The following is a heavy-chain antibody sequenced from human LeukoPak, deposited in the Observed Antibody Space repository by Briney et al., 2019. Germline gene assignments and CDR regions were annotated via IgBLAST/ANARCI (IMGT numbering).Heavy chain of an antibody. D-gene: IGHD2-15*01. J-gene: IGHJ4*02. V-gene: IGHV4-38-2*02. Sequence: SETLSLTCTVSGYFISSGYYWGWIRQPPGKGLEWIGNIYHGGTTYYNPSLKSRVTISVDTSKNQFSLKLNSVTAADTAVYYCVGGGSEFDYWGQGTLVTVSS. CDR2: IYHGGTT. CDR1: GYFISSGYY. CDR3: VGGGSEFDY.